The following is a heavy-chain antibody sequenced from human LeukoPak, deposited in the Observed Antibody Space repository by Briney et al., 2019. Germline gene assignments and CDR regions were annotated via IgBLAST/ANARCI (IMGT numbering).Heavy chain of an antibody. CDR2: IYYTGST. V-gene: IGHV4-39*07. D-gene: IGHD1-7*01. Sequence: PSETLSLTCTVSGGSISSSSYYWGWIRQPPGKGLEWIGSIYYTGSTYYNPSLKSRVTISVDTSKNQFSLKLNSVTATDTAMYYCARDDVGNYGWGQGTLVTVSS. CDR1: GGSISSSSYY. CDR3: ARDDVGNYG. J-gene: IGHJ4*02.